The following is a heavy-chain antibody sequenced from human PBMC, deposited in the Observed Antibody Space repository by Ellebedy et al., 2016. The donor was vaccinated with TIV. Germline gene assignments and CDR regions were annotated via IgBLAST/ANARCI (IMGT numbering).Heavy chain of an antibody. J-gene: IGHJ3*02. D-gene: IGHD5-18*01. CDR2: LNRDGSST. CDR3: ARDDGAYSYGSDAFDI. Sequence: HTGGSLRLSCAASGFTFSSYWMHWVRQAPGKGLVWVSRLNRDGSSTTYADSVKGRFTISRDNAKNTLYLQMNSLGVEDTAVDYCARDDGAYSYGSDAFDIWGQGTMVTVSS. CDR1: GFTFSSYW. V-gene: IGHV3-74*01.